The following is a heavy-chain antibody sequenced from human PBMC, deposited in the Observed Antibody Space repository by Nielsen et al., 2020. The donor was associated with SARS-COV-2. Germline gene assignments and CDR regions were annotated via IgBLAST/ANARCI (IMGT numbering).Heavy chain of an antibody. CDR2: ISSSGSTI. J-gene: IGHJ4*02. D-gene: IGHD3-22*01. CDR1: GFTFSDYY. V-gene: IGHV3-11*01. Sequence: GESLKISCAASGFTFSDYYMSWIRQAPGKGLEWVSYISSSGSTIYYADSVKGRFTISRDNAKNSLYLQMNSLRAEDTAVYYCARFTSSGYLSLWGQGTLVTVSS. CDR3: ARFTSSGYLSL.